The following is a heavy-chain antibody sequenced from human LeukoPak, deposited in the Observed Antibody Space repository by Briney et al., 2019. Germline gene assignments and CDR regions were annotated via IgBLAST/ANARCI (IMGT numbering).Heavy chain of an antibody. D-gene: IGHD3-3*01. CDR2: IKKDGSEK. Sequence: GGSLRLSCAASGFTFSSYWMSWVRQAPGKGLEWVANIKKDGSEKYYVDSVKGRFTISRDNAKNSLYLQMNSLRVEDTAVYYCARLLGYDFWSGYYKVYYYNGMDVWDQGTTVTVSS. CDR3: ARLLGYDFWSGYYKVYYYNGMDV. V-gene: IGHV3-7*01. CDR1: GFTFSSYW. J-gene: IGHJ6*02.